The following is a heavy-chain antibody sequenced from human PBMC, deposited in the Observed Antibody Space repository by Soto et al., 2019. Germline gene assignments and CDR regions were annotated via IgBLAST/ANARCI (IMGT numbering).Heavy chain of an antibody. CDR1: GYNFNIYW. CDR3: ARHEGYYGSPAAGLFDY. J-gene: IGHJ4*02. V-gene: IGHV5-51*01. D-gene: IGHD3-10*01. CDR2: IYPGDSDT. Sequence: PGESLKISCKGSGYNFNIYWIAWVRHMPGKGLEWMGIIYPGDSDTRYSPSFQGQVTISADKSISTAYLQWSSLKASDTAMYYCARHEGYYGSPAAGLFDYWGQGTLVTVSS.